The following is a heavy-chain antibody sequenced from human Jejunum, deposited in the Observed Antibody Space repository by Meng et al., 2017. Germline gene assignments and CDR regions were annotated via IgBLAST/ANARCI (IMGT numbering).Heavy chain of an antibody. J-gene: IGHJ4*02. CDR2: ISATSGDT. V-gene: IGHV3-23*01. D-gene: IGHD4-17*01. CDR3: AKYGDPSGYFDY. Sequence: GESLKISCVASGFTFRSYAMSWVRLAPGKGLEWVSTISATSGDTYYADSMKGRFSISRDNSKNTLYLQLNSLRGDDTAVYYCAKYGDPSGYFDYWGQGTRVTVSS. CDR1: GFTFRSYA.